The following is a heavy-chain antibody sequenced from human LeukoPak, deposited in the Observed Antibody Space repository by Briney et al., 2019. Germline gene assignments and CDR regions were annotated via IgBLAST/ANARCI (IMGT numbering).Heavy chain of an antibody. V-gene: IGHV3-74*01. CDR2: IRTDGRET. D-gene: IGHD3-10*01. Sequence: PGGSLRLSCAASGFTFTNHWMHWVRQAPGKGLVWVSRIRTDGRETNHADSVKGRFTISRDNAKNTLYLQMNSLGAEDTAVYYCGRDAVLGSGRVDSWGQGVLVTVSS. CDR3: GRDAVLGSGRVDS. J-gene: IGHJ4*02. CDR1: GFTFTNHW.